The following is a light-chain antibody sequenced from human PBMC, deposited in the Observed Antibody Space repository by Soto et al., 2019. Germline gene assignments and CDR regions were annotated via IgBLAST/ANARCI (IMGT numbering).Light chain of an antibody. CDR1: QNIIRW. Sequence: DIQMIQSPSTLSASVGDRVTITCRASQNIIRWLAWYQQKPGKAPKLLIYDASNLESGVPSRFSGSGSGTEFTLTISSLQPDDFATYYCQQYITYWTFGPGTKVDSK. CDR2: DAS. J-gene: IGKJ3*01. CDR3: QQYITYWT. V-gene: IGKV1-5*01.